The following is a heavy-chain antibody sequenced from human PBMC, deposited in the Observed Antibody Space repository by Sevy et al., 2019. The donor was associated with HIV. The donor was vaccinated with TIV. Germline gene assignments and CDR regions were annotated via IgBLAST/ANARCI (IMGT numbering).Heavy chain of an antibody. D-gene: IGHD5-18*01. CDR3: VRVRGYSYGLYYFDY. CDR1: GGSISSGGYY. CDR2: IYYSGST. V-gene: IGHV4-31*03. J-gene: IGHJ4*02. Sequence: SETLSLTCTVSGGSISSGGYYWSWIRQHPGKGLEWIGYIYYSGSTYYNPSLKSRVTISVDTSKNQFSLKLSSVTAADTAVYYCVRVRGYSYGLYYFDYWGQGTLVTVSS.